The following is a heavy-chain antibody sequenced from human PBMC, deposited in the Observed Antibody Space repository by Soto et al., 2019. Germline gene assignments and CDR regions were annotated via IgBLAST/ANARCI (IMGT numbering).Heavy chain of an antibody. D-gene: IGHD6-6*01. CDR3: ARETGIAARRAFDI. CDR1: GFTVSSNY. Sequence: GGSLRLSCAASGFTVSSNYMSWVRQAPGKGLEWVSVIYSGGSTYYADSVKGRFTISRDNSKNTLYLQMNSLRAEDTAVYYCARETGIAARRAFDIWGQGTMVTVSS. CDR2: IYSGGST. V-gene: IGHV3-53*01. J-gene: IGHJ3*02.